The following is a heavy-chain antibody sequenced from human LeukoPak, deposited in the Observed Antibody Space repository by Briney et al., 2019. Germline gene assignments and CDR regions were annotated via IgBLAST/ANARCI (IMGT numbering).Heavy chain of an antibody. CDR3: ARDLEAVAGFDWFDP. CDR2: ISAYNGNT. Sequence: GASVKVSCKASGYTFTSYGISWVRQAPGQGLEWMGWISAYNGNTNYAQKLQGRVTMTTDTSTSTAYMELRSLRSDDTAVYYCARDLEAVAGFDWFDPWGQGTLVTVSS. V-gene: IGHV1-18*01. D-gene: IGHD6-19*01. CDR1: GYTFTSYG. J-gene: IGHJ5*02.